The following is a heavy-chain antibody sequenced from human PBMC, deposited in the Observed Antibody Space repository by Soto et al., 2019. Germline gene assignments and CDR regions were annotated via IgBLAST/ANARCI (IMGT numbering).Heavy chain of an antibody. Sequence: DVQLLESGGGLVQPGGSLRLSCAASGFTFRSNAMSWVRQAPGKGLEWVSSISGSGGSPYYADSVKGRFTISRDNSKSTMDLQMNSLRAEDSAVYYCAKVRELPIHDAFVIWGQGTMVTVSS. J-gene: IGHJ3*02. D-gene: IGHD1-26*01. CDR2: ISGSGGSP. CDR3: AKVRELPIHDAFVI. V-gene: IGHV3-23*01. CDR1: GFTFRSNA.